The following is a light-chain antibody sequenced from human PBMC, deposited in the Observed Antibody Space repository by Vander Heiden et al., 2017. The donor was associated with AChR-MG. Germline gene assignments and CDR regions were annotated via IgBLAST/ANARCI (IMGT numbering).Light chain of an antibody. J-gene: IGLJ2*01. CDR2: SNT. CDR3: QSYDRSLSVWD. CDR1: DSNIGAGYA. V-gene: IGLV1-40*01. Sequence: QSVLTQPPSVSGAPGQTVTISCSGTDSNIGAGYAVHWYQQLPGRAPKVLIFSNTDRPSGVPDRFSGSRSATSAFLTISGLQVEDEALYYCQSYDRSLSVWDFGGGTKL.